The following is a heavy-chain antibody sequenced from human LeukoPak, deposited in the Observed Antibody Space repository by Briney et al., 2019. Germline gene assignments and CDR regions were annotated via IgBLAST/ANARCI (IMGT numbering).Heavy chain of an antibody. D-gene: IGHD4/OR15-4a*01. Sequence: GGSLRLSCAASGFSFSNYWMSWVRQAPGKGLEWVSFIYSDNTHYSDSVKGRFTISRDNSKNTLYLQMNSLRAEDTAVYYCARRAGAYSHPYDYWGQGTLVTVSS. CDR3: ARRAGAYSHPYDY. CDR1: GFSFSNYW. CDR2: IYSDNT. V-gene: IGHV3-53*01. J-gene: IGHJ4*02.